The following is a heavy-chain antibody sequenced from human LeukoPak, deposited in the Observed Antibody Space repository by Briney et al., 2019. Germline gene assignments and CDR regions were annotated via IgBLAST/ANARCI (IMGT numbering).Heavy chain of an antibody. CDR3: ARGPTLKYFHH. CDR2: IYYSGTT. Sequence: SETLSLTCAVYGGSFSGYYWSWIRQPPGKGLEWIGTIYYSGTTYYNPSLKSRVTISVDTSKNQFSLELSSMTAADTAVYYCARGPTLKYFHHWGQGTLVSVSS. J-gene: IGHJ1*01. V-gene: IGHV4-34*01. CDR1: GGSFSGYY.